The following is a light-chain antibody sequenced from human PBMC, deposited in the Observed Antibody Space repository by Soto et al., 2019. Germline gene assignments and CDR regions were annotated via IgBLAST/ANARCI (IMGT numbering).Light chain of an antibody. V-gene: IGLV2-14*01. Sequence: QSALTQPASVSGSPGQSITISCTGTSNDVGSYNYVSWYQQHPGKAPKLMIYDVSNRPSGVSNRFSGSKSGNTASLTISGLQAEDEADYYCSSYTSSSTLVVFGGGTTLTVL. CDR3: SSYTSSSTLVV. CDR2: DVS. J-gene: IGLJ2*01. CDR1: SNDVGSYNY.